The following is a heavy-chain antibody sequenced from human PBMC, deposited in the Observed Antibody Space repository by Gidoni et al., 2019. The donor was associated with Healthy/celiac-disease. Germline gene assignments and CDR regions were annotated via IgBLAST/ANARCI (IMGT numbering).Heavy chain of an antibody. J-gene: IGHJ6*02. Sequence: QVQLVESGGGVVQPGRSLRLSCAASGFTFSSYGMHWVRQAPGKGLEWVAVIWYDGSNKYYADSVKGRFTISRDNSKNTLYLQMNSLRAEDTAVYYCASDIVVVPAATETRGAYYYYGMDVWGQGTTVTVSS. D-gene: IGHD2-2*01. CDR2: IWYDGSNK. V-gene: IGHV3-33*01. CDR1: GFTFSSYG. CDR3: ASDIVVVPAATETRGAYYYYGMDV.